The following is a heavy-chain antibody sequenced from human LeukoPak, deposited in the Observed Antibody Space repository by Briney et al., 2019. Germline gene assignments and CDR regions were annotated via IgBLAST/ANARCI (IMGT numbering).Heavy chain of an antibody. J-gene: IGHJ3*02. Sequence: GGSLRLSCAASVFTFSDYWMSWVRQTPEKGLQWVANIKPDGSEGYFINSVKGRFTISRDNAKNSLYLQMNSLRAEDTAVYYCAIIGCYRGVCAFDIWGQGTMVTV. CDR3: AIIGCYRGVCAFDI. CDR1: VFTFSDYW. D-gene: IGHD2-21*01. V-gene: IGHV3-7*01. CDR2: IKPDGSEG.